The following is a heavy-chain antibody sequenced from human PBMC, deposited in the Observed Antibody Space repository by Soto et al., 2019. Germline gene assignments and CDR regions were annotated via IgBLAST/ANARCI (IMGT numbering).Heavy chain of an antibody. J-gene: IGHJ6*02. CDR3: ARDRRDLGIGLYYGMDV. D-gene: IGHD1-20*01. CDR2: ISGYNGNT. Sequence: ASVKVSCKASGYTFTNYGITWVRQAPGQGLECMGWISGYNGNTNYVQNLQGRVTMTTDTSTYTAYMELRSLRSDDTAVYYCARDRRDLGIGLYYGMDVWGQGTTVTVSS. CDR1: GYTFTNYG. V-gene: IGHV1-18*04.